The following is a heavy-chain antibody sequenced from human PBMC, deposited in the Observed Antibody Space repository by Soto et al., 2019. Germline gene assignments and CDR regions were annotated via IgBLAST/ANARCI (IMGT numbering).Heavy chain of an antibody. J-gene: IGHJ6*02. CDR3: ARGYYGSGSYHRPYYYGMDV. CDR2: IIPIFGTA. CDR1: GGTFSSYA. D-gene: IGHD3-10*01. V-gene: IGHV1-69*13. Sequence: ASVKVSCKASGGTFSSYAISWVRQAPGQGLEWMGGIIPIFGTANYAQKFQGRVTITADESTSTAYMELSSLRSEDTAVYYCARGYYGSGSYHRPYYYGMDVWGQGTTVTVS.